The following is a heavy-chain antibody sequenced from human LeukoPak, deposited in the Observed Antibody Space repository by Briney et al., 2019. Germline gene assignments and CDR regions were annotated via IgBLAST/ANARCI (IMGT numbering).Heavy chain of an antibody. Sequence: GGSLRLSCAASGFTFSSYEMNWVRQAPGKGLEWVSYISSSGSTIYYADSVKGRFTISRDNAKNSLHLQMNSLRAEDTAVYYCAVSRYCSGGSCRELYFQHWGQGTLVTVSS. V-gene: IGHV3-48*03. D-gene: IGHD2-15*01. CDR3: AVSRYCSGGSCRELYFQH. CDR1: GFTFSSYE. CDR2: ISSSGSTI. J-gene: IGHJ1*01.